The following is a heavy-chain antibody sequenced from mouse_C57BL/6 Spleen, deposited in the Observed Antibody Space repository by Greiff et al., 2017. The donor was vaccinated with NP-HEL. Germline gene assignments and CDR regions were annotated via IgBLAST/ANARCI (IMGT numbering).Heavy chain of an antibody. Sequence: QVQLKESGPGLVQPSQSLSITCTVSGFSLTSYGVHWVRQSPGKGLEWLGVIWSGGSTDYNAAFISRLSISKYNSKSQVFSKMNSLQADDTAIYYCASLFSHWYFEVWGTGTTVTVSS. D-gene: IGHD2-3*01. CDR1: GFSLTSYG. CDR2: IWSGGST. CDR3: ASLFSHWYFEV. J-gene: IGHJ1*03. V-gene: IGHV2-2*01.